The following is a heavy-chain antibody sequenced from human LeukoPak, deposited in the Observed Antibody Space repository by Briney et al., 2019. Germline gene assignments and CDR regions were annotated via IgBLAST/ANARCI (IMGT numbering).Heavy chain of an antibody. Sequence: GGSLRLSCVASGFTFSSYAMSWVRQAPGKGPEWVSSIGGSGGNTYYADSVKGRFTISRDNSKNTLYLQMNSLRAEDTAVYYCAKDLYCSSTSCYEAVYWGQGTLVTVSS. CDR2: IGGSGGNT. CDR3: AKDLYCSSTSCYEAVY. D-gene: IGHD2-2*01. J-gene: IGHJ4*02. CDR1: GFTFSSYA. V-gene: IGHV3-23*01.